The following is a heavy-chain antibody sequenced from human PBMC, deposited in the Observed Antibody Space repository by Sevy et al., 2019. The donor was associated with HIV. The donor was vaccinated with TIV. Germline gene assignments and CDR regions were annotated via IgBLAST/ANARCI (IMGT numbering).Heavy chain of an antibody. CDR1: GFNFSNYG. D-gene: IGHD2-21*01. Sequence: GGSLRLSCAASGFNFSNYGMHWVRQAPDKGLEWVAVVCYDASNKYYADSVKGRFTISRDNSKNTLYLQMSSLRVEDTAIYYCARDLVTRNRDPNCGHWGQGTQVTVSS. J-gene: IGHJ4*02. CDR2: VCYDASNK. CDR3: ARDLVTRNRDPNCGH. V-gene: IGHV3-33*01.